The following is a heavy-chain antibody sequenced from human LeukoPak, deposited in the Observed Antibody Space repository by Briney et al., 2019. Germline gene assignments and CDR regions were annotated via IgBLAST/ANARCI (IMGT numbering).Heavy chain of an antibody. V-gene: IGHV4-4*08. CDR3: AWRMASVTDAFDI. CDR1: GDSLSSPF. CDR2: VFHSGTT. Sequence: SETLSLTCNVSGDSLSSPFWSWIRQTPGKGLEWIGYVFHSGTTNYSPSLKSRVTISLDTSKKQFYLRLASVTAADTAVYYCAWRMASVTDAFDIRGRGTMVSVSS. D-gene: IGHD3-10*01. J-gene: IGHJ3*02.